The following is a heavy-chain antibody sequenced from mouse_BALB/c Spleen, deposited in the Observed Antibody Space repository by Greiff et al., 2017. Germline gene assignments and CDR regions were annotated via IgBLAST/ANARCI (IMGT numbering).Heavy chain of an antibody. CDR2: ILPGSGST. V-gene: IGHV1-9*01. CDR3: ARRDYCLLYYYAMDY. D-gene: IGHD2-13*01. Sequence: VKLQQSGAELMKPGASVKISCKATGYTFSSYWIEWVKQRPGHGLEWIGEILPGSGSTNYNEKFKGKATFTADTSSNTAYMQLSSLTSEDSAVYYCARRDYCLLYYYAMDYWGQGTSVTVSS. J-gene: IGHJ4*01. CDR1: GYTFSSYW.